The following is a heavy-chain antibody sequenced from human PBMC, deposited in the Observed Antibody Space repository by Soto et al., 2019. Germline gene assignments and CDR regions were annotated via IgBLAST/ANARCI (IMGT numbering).Heavy chain of an antibody. CDR3: ALPGYMFSNEYDI. V-gene: IGHV1-2*04. J-gene: IGHJ3*02. CDR1: GYTFTGYY. D-gene: IGHD3-10*02. Sequence: ASVKVSCKASGYTFTGYYMHWVRQAPGQGLEWMGWINPNSGGTNYAQKFQGWVTMTRDTSISTAYMELSRLRSDDTAVYYCALPGYMFSNEYDIWGQGTLVTVSS. CDR2: INPNSGGT.